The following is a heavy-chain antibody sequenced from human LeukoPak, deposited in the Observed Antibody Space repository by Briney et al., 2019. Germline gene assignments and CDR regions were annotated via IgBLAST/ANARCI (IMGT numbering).Heavy chain of an antibody. V-gene: IGHV3-13*01. CDR3: ARAALSYDYVWGSYRPHYYFDY. J-gene: IGHJ4*02. Sequence: GGSLRLSCAASGFTFSSYDMHWVRQATGKGLEWVSAIGTAGDTYYPGSVKGRFTISRENAKNSLYLQMNSLGAGDTAVYYCARAALSYDYVWGSYRPHYYFDYWGQGTLVTVSS. D-gene: IGHD3-16*02. CDR2: IGTAGDT. CDR1: GFTFSSYD.